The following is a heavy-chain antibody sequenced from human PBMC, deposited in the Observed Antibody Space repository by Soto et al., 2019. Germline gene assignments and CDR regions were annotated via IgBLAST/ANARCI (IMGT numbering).Heavy chain of an antibody. CDR1: GGSISSGDYY. J-gene: IGHJ4*02. CDR2: IYYSGST. Sequence: QVQLQESGPGLVKPSQTLSLTCTVSGGSISSGDYYWSWIRQPPGKGLEWIGYIYYSGSTYYNPSLKSRVTIPVDTSKNQFSLKLSSVTAADTAVYYCARRGSTVTLGFYYFDYWGQGTLVTVSS. CDR3: ARRGSTVTLGFYYFDY. D-gene: IGHD4-17*01. V-gene: IGHV4-30-4*01.